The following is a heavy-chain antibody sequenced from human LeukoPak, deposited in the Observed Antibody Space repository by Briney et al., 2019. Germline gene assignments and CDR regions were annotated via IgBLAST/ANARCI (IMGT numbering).Heavy chain of an antibody. Sequence: GASVKVSCKASGYTFTDYYIHWVRQAPGQGLEWMGWINPNSGVTHYAQNFQGWVTMTRDTSISTAYMEVTRLRSDDTAVYYCARDQGHARYFDPGSYGMDVWGKGTTVTVSS. D-gene: IGHD3-9*01. V-gene: IGHV1-2*04. J-gene: IGHJ6*04. CDR1: GYTFTDYY. CDR3: ARDQGHARYFDPGSYGMDV. CDR2: INPNSGVT.